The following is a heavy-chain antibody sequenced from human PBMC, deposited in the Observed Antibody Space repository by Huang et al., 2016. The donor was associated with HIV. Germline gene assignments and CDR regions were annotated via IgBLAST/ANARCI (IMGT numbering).Heavy chain of an antibody. J-gene: IGHJ4*02. CDR2: LNPRSNGT. V-gene: IGHV1-2*02. D-gene: IGHD4-17*01. Sequence: QVQLVQSGAELRKPGTSVKVSCKTSGYTFTDFYIRLLRQAPGQGLEWMGWLNPRSNGTTYSQTFQGRVTLTRDTSISTAYLELSGLKPDDTAIYYCAKAGGVYYLYFDHWGQGTLVTVSS. CDR3: AKAGGVYYLYFDH. CDR1: GYTFTDFY.